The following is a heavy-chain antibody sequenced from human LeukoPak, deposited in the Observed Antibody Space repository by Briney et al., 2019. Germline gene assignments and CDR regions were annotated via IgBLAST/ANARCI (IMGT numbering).Heavy chain of an antibody. CDR3: ARRDYDSGGHYGPDNWFDP. CDR1: GGAISYSSYY. Sequence: PSQTLSLTCSVSGGAISYSSYYWSWIRQHPGKGLEWIGYIYYSGNTYYNPSLKSRVTISVATSKNQFSLKMSSVTAADTAVYYCARRDYDSGGHYGPDNWFDPWGQGIQVTVSP. D-gene: IGHD3-22*01. V-gene: IGHV4-31*03. CDR2: IYYSGNT. J-gene: IGHJ5*02.